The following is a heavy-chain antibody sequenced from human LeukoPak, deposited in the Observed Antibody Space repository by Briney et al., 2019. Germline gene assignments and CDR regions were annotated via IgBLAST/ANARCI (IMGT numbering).Heavy chain of an antibody. V-gene: IGHV3-7*01. CDR3: ARDEREWELGAFDI. J-gene: IGHJ3*02. CDR1: GFTFSSYW. CDR2: IKHDGSEK. Sequence: GGSLRLSCAASGFTFSSYWMSWVRQAPGKGLEWVANIKHDGSEKYHVDSVKGRFTISRDNAKNSLHLHMNSLGAEDTAVYYCARDEREWELGAFDIWGQGTMVTVSS. D-gene: IGHD1-26*01.